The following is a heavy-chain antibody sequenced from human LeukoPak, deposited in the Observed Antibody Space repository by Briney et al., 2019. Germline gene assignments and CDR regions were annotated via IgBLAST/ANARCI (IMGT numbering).Heavy chain of an antibody. Sequence: ASVKVSCKASGGTLSRFAISWVRQAPGQGLEWMGGIIAIFGTANYAQKFQGRVTITADESTSTAYMELSSLRSEDTAVYYCARDNSVGDIAWWFDPWGQGTLVTVSS. CDR1: GGTLSRFA. CDR2: IIAIFGTA. J-gene: IGHJ5*02. D-gene: IGHD3-16*02. CDR3: ARDNSVGDIAWWFDP. V-gene: IGHV1-69*13.